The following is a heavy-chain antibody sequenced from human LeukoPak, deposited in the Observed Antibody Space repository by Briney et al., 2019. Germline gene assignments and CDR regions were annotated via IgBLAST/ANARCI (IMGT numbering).Heavy chain of an antibody. Sequence: SETLSLTCTVSGGSISSTSYYWGWIRQPPGKGLEWIGSIYYSGSTYYNPSLKSRVTISVDTSKNQFSLKLSSVTAADTAVYYCARQQYASGNSYYLDHWGQGTLVTVSS. V-gene: IGHV4-39*01. J-gene: IGHJ4*02. D-gene: IGHD3-10*01. CDR3: ARQQYASGNSYYLDH. CDR2: IYYSGST. CDR1: GGSISSTSYY.